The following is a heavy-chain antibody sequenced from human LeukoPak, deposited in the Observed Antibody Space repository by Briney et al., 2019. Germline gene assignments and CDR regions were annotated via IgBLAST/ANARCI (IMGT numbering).Heavy chain of an antibody. J-gene: IGHJ5*02. D-gene: IGHD4-11*01. CDR1: GYTFIGYY. V-gene: IGHV1-2*02. Sequence: ASVKVSCKASGYTFIGYYIHWMRQAPGQGLEWMGWINPNGGETHFAQKFQGRVTLTTDTSLSTAYLELNSLISDDTAVYYCARSHDYTNYVSPWGQGTLVTVSS. CDR2: INPNGGET. CDR3: ARSHDYTNYVSP.